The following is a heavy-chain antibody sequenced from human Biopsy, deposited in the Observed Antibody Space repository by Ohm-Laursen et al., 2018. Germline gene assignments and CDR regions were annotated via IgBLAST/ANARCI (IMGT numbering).Heavy chain of an antibody. CDR1: GGSISSGGYY. J-gene: IGHJ5*02. CDR2: MDCSGST. Sequence: TLSLTCTVSGGSISSGGYYWGWIRQHPGKGLEGIGHMDCSGSTYYKPSLMSRITISVDTSKNQLSLKLSSVTDADTAVYYCAGLVTGFIDPWGQGTLVTVSS. V-gene: IGHV4-31*03. D-gene: IGHD3-9*01. CDR3: AGLVTGFIDP.